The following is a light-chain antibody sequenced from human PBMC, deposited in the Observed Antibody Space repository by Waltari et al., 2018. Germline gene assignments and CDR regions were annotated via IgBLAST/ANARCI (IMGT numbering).Light chain of an antibody. CDR2: WAS. CDR1: QSVFYNSNNKNY. J-gene: IGKJ2*03. V-gene: IGKV4-1*01. Sequence: DIVMTQSPDSLAVSLGERATINCKSSQSVFYNSNNKNYLAWYQQKAGPPPKLLIYWASSRESGVPDRFSGSVSGTDFTLTISSLQAEDVAVYYCQQYYTAPYSFGQGTKLEIK. CDR3: QQYYTAPYS.